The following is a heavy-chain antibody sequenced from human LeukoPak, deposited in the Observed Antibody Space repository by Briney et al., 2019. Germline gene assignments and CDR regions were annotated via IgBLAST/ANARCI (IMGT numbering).Heavy chain of an antibody. J-gene: IGHJ4*02. Sequence: GGSLRLSCSASGFTFSSYAMHWVRQAPGKGLEYVSAISSNGGSTYYADSVKGRFTISRDNSKNTLYLQMSSLRAEDTAVYYCVKGHPPCSSTSCYGSTPFDYWGQGTLVTVSS. D-gene: IGHD2-2*01. CDR2: ISSNGGST. CDR1: GFTFSSYA. V-gene: IGHV3-64D*06. CDR3: VKGHPPCSSTSCYGSTPFDY.